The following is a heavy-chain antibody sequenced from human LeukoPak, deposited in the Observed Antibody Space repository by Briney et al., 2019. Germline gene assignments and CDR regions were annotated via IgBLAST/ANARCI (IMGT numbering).Heavy chain of an antibody. CDR1: EFSVGSNY. CDR2: IYSGGST. Sequence: SGGSLRLSCAASEFSVGSNYMTWVRQAPGKGLEWVSLIYSGGSTYYADSVKGRFTISRDNSKNTLYLQMNSLRAEDTAVYYCSIYYDSSGPRDQRPTFDYWGQGTLVTVSS. CDR3: SIYYDSSGPRDQRPTFDY. V-gene: IGHV3-66*02. J-gene: IGHJ4*02. D-gene: IGHD3-22*01.